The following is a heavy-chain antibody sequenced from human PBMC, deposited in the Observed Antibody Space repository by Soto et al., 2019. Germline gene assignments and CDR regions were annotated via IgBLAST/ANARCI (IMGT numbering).Heavy chain of an antibody. D-gene: IGHD3-10*01. Sequence: PSETLSLTCAVSSGSISSSNWWSWVRQPPGKGLEWIGEIYHSGSTNYNPSLKSRVTISVDKSKNQFSLKLSSVTAADTAVYYCARAFYGSGSYYNTYFDYWGQGTLVTVS. CDR3: ARAFYGSGSYYNTYFDY. V-gene: IGHV4-4*02. CDR1: SGSISSSNW. CDR2: IYHSGST. J-gene: IGHJ4*02.